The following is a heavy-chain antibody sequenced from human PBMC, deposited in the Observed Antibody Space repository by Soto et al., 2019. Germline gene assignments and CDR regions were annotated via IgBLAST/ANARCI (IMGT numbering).Heavy chain of an antibody. CDR1: GYRFETYA. V-gene: IGHV1-18*01. CDR2: IRAYNIDT. CDR3: ARGHGVIIGAMDV. J-gene: IGHJ6*02. Sequence: ASVKVSCKSSGYRFETYAMSWVRQAPGQGLEWMGWIRAYNIDTYYAQKFQDRITMTTDTSTGTAYMELRSLRSDDTAVYYCARGHGVIIGAMDVWGQGTTVTVSS. D-gene: IGHD3-3*01.